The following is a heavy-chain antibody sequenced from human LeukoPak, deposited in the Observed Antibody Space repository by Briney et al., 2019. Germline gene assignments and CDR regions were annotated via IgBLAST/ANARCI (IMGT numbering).Heavy chain of an antibody. D-gene: IGHD3-3*01. V-gene: IGHV3-21*01. CDR2: ISSSSTYI. CDR3: ARDKGTEGLLPRGDWYFDL. J-gene: IGHJ2*01. CDR1: GFTFSSYS. Sequence: GGSLRLSCAASGFTFSSYSMNGVRQAPGKGLEWVSSISSSSTYIYYAGSVKGRFTISRDNAKNSLLLQMNSLRAEDTAVYYCARDKGTEGLLPRGDWYFDLWGRGTLVTVSS.